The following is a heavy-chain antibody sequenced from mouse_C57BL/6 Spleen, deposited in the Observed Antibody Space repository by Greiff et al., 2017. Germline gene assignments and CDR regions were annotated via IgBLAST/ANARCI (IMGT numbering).Heavy chain of an antibody. J-gene: IGHJ2*01. CDR1: GYTFTSYW. D-gene: IGHD1-1*01. CDR2: IYPGNSDT. CDR3: TRTPITTVVAGDYFDY. V-gene: IGHV1-5*01. Sequence: VQLQQSGTVLARPGASVKMSCKTSGYTFTSYWMHWVKQRPGQGLEWIGAIYPGNSDTSYNQKFKGKAKLTAVTSASTAYMELSSLTNEDSAVYYCTRTPITTVVAGDYFDYWGQGTTLTVSS.